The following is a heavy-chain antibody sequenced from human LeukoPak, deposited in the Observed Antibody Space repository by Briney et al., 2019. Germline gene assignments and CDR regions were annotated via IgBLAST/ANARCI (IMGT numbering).Heavy chain of an antibody. D-gene: IGHD6-13*01. CDR1: GFTFSNYW. J-gene: IGHJ4*02. CDR3: AREDGYSSSWYSDY. Sequence: GGSLRLSCAASGFTFSNYWMYWVRQTPGKGLVWVSRINSDGSSTSYADSVRGRFTISRDNAKNTLYLQMNSLRAEDTAVYYCAREDGYSSSWYSDYWGQGTLVTVSS. CDR2: INSDGSST. V-gene: IGHV3-74*01.